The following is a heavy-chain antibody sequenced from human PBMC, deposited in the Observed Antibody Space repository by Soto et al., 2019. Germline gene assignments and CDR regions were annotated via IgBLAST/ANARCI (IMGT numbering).Heavy chain of an antibody. J-gene: IGHJ4*02. Sequence: GGSLRLSCAASGFTFSSYAMSWVRQAPGKGLEWVSAISGSGGSTYYADSVKGRFTISRDNSKNTLYLQMNSMRAEDTAVYYCAKDPGGSYLGYFDYWGQGTLVTVSS. D-gene: IGHD1-26*01. CDR2: ISGSGGST. CDR1: GFTFSSYA. CDR3: AKDPGGSYLGYFDY. V-gene: IGHV3-23*01.